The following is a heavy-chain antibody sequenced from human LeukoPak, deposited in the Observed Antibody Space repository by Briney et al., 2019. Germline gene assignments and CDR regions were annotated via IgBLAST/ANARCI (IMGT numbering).Heavy chain of an antibody. J-gene: IGHJ4*02. CDR2: INHSGST. V-gene: IGHV4-34*01. Sequence: SETLSLTCAVYGGSFSGYYWSWIRQPPGKGLEWIGEINHSGSTNYNPSLKSRVTISVDTSKNQFSLKLTSVTAADTAVYYCARPFRAAAIDYWGQGTLVTVSS. D-gene: IGHD6-13*01. CDR1: GGSFSGYY. CDR3: ARPFRAAAIDY.